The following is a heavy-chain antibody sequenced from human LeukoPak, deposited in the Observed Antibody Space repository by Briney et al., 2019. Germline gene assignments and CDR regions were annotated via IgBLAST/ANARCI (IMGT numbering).Heavy chain of an antibody. CDR2: IYYSGST. J-gene: IGHJ4*02. CDR3: ARHFASSRELYY. CDR1: GGSISSSY. V-gene: IGHV4-59*08. Sequence: SETLSLTCTVSGGSISSSYWSWIRQPPGKGLEWIGHIYYSGSTNYNPSVKSRVTISIDTSKNKMRSVTAADTAVYYCARHFASSRELYYWGQGTLVTVSS. D-gene: IGHD1-26*01.